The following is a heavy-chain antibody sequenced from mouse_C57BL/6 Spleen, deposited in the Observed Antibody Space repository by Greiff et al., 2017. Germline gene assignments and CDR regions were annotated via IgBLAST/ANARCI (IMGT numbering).Heavy chain of an antibody. J-gene: IGHJ2*01. CDR3: ARGITTVVGYFDY. D-gene: IGHD1-1*01. CDR1: GYTFTDYN. V-gene: IGHV1-18*01. Sequence: EVQGVESGPELVKPGASVKIPCKASGYTFTDYNMDWVKQSHGKSLEWIGDINPNNGGTIYNQKFKGKATLTVDKSSSTAYMELRSLTSEDTAVYYCARGITTVVGYFDYWGQGTTLTVSS. CDR2: INPNNGGT.